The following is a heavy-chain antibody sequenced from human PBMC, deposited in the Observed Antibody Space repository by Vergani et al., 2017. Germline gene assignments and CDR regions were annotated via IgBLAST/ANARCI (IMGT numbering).Heavy chain of an antibody. CDR2: LTGGGGST. J-gene: IGHJ4*02. CDR1: GFTFSTYA. Sequence: EVQLLESGGSLKQPGGSVRLSCAASGFTFSTYAMHWVRQAPGKGLEWVSALTGGGGSTYYADSFKGRFISSRDNSRDTLYLQMNSLRPEDTATYYCVKGAGSCENFFDSWGQGTLVTVSS. D-gene: IGHD2-15*01. CDR3: VKGAGSCENFFDS. V-gene: IGHV3-23*01.